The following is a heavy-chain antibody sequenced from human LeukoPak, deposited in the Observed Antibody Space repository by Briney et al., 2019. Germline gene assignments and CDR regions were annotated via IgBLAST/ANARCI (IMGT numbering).Heavy chain of an antibody. CDR3: ARDLAVAGTVWFDP. Sequence: SQTLSLTCTVSGGTIKSGGHLWSWIRQHPGKGLQWIGYIYGTGSTYYNPSLKSRVTISVDTSKNQFSLKLSSVTAADTAVYYCARDLAVAGTVWFDPWGQGTLVTVSP. J-gene: IGHJ5*02. CDR2: IYGTGST. V-gene: IGHV4-31*03. CDR1: GGTIKSGGHL. D-gene: IGHD6-19*01.